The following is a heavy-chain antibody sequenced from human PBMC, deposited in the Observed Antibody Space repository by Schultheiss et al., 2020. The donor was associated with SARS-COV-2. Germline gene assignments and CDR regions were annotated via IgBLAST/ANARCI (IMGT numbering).Heavy chain of an antibody. CDR1: GFTFSSYW. Sequence: GGSLRLSCAASGFTFSSYWMSWVRQAPGKGLEWVANIKQDGSEKYYVDSVKGRFTISRDNAKNSLYLQMNSLRAEDTAVYYCARGGPYSSSWYEKYGMDVWGQGTTVTVSS. D-gene: IGHD6-13*01. V-gene: IGHV3-7*02. J-gene: IGHJ6*02. CDR3: ARGGPYSSSWYEKYGMDV. CDR2: IKQDGSEK.